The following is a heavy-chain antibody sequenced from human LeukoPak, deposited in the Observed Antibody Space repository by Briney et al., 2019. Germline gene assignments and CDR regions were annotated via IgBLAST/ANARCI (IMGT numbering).Heavy chain of an antibody. V-gene: IGHV4-38-2*02. CDR1: DYSISSSYY. Sequence: PSETLSLTCTVSDYSISSSYYWGWIRQPPGKGLEWFGIIYHSGSTYYNPSLKSRVTMSVDTSKNQFSLQLNSVTPEDTAVYYCARGPRGSAFDIWGQGTMVTVSS. D-gene: IGHD5-12*01. CDR2: IYHSGST. J-gene: IGHJ3*02. CDR3: ARGPRGSAFDI.